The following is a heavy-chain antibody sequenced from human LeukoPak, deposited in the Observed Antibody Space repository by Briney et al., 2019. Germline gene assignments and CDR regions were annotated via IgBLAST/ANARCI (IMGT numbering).Heavy chain of an antibody. CDR2: INHSGST. CDR1: GFSFSGYY. CDR3: ARIQWFGESYYYYGMDV. Sequence: SETLSLTCAVYGFSFSGYYWSWIRQPPGKGLEWIGEINHSGSTNYNPSLKSRVTISVDTSKNQFSLKLSSVTAADTAVYYCARIQWFGESYYYYGMDVWGKGTTVTVSS. J-gene: IGHJ6*04. D-gene: IGHD3-10*01. V-gene: IGHV4-34*01.